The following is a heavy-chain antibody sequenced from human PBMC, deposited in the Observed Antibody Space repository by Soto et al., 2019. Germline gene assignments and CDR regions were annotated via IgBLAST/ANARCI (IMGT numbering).Heavy chain of an antibody. J-gene: IGHJ4*02. V-gene: IGHV4-34*01. D-gene: IGHD3-22*01. CDR1: SGSFSGYY. CDR2: INHSGST. CDR3: AREDSSGDKGYYFDS. Sequence: QVLLQQWGTGLLKPSETLSLTCAVYSGSFSGYYWSWIRQPPGKGLEWIGEINHSGSTNYNPSLKRRVTLSVDTSKNQFSLKLTYVTAAETALYYCAREDSSGDKGYYFDSWGQGTLVTVSS.